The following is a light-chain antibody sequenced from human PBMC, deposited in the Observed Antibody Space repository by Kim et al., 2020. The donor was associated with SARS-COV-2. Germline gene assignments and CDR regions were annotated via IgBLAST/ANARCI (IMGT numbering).Light chain of an antibody. V-gene: IGKV4-1*01. CDR2: LAS. J-gene: IGKJ2*03. CDR1: QTVLYNSNNKNY. Sequence: RATLNCKSSQTVLYNSNNKNYLAWYQQKPGQAPKLLIYLASIRESGVSDRFSGSGSETDFTLTISSLQAEDVAVYYCQQYYSTPPSFGQGTKLEI. CDR3: QQYYSTPPS.